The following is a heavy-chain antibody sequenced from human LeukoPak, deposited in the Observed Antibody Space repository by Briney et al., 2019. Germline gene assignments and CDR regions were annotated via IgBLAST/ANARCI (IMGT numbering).Heavy chain of an antibody. CDR3: ARPTKGSGSGYYSGDWYFDL. J-gene: IGHJ2*01. CDR2: ISGSGGST. D-gene: IGHD3-22*01. Sequence: PGGSLRLSCAASGFTFSSYAMSRVRQAPGKGLEWVSAISGSGGSTYYADSVKGRFTISRDNSKNTLYLQMNSLRAEDTAVYYCARPTKGSGSGYYSGDWYFDLWGRGTLVTVSS. V-gene: IGHV3-23*01. CDR1: GFTFSSYA.